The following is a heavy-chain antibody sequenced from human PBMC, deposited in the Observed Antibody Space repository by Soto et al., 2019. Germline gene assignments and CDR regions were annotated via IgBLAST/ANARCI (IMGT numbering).Heavy chain of an antibody. CDR3: ARKSLGYYDSSGYYVDY. Sequence: GESLKISCKGSGYSFTSYWISWVRQMPGKGLEWMGRIDPSDSYTNYSPSFQGHVTISADKSISTAYLQWSSLKASDTAMYYCARKSLGYYDSSGYYVDYWGQGTLVTVYS. V-gene: IGHV5-10-1*01. D-gene: IGHD3-22*01. CDR2: IDPSDSYT. CDR1: GYSFTSYW. J-gene: IGHJ4*02.